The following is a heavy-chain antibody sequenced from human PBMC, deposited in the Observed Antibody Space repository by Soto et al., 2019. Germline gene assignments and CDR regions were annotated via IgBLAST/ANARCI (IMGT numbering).Heavy chain of an antibody. J-gene: IGHJ5*02. CDR3: ATTRGIAVGGSFDH. CDR1: GASINSRSSY. CDR2: FYSGST. V-gene: IGHV4-39*01. Sequence: SETLSLTCIVSGASINSRSSYWGWIRQPPGKGLEWVGTFYSGSTYNNPSLKSRVTISVDTSKNQFSLKLSSVAAEDTAIYYCATTRGIAVGGSFDHWGKGTLVTVS. D-gene: IGHD6-13*01.